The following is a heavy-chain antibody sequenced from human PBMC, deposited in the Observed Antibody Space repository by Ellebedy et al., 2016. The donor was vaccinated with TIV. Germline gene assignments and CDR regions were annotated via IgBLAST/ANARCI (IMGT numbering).Heavy chain of an antibody. D-gene: IGHD3-16*01. CDR1: GYTSTSYY. Sequence: AASVKVSCKASGYTSTSYYMHWVRQAPGQGLEWMGIFNPSGGSTSYAKKFQGRVTMTRDTSTSTVYMELSSLRSEDTAVYYCARGVGGEGRYWGQGTLVTVSS. CDR2: FNPSGGST. CDR3: ARGVGGEGRY. J-gene: IGHJ4*02. V-gene: IGHV1-46*01.